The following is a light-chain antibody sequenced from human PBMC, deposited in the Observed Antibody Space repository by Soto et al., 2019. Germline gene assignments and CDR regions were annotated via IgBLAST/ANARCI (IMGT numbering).Light chain of an antibody. CDR3: SSNAGSNNLV. CDR1: SSDVGDYNY. Sequence: QSALTQPPSASGTPGQSVTIPCTGTSSDVGDYNYVSWYQQHPGKAPKLMIYEVSRRPSGVPDRFSGSKSGNTASLTVSGLRAEDGGDYYCSSNAGSNNLVFGGGTKLTV. V-gene: IGLV2-8*01. J-gene: IGLJ2*01. CDR2: EVS.